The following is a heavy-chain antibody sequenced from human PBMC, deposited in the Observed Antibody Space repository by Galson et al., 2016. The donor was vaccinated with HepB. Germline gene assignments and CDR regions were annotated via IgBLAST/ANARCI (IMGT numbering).Heavy chain of an antibody. Sequence: LSLTCTVYGGSISIYYWSWIRQPPGKGLEWIGYIHSSGSTNYNPTLKSRVTISVDTSNNHFSLKLSSVTAADTAIYYCARGLGYDFWSGYYTFDYWGQGTLVTVSS. V-gene: IGHV4-59*01. CDR3: ARGLGYDFWSGYYTFDY. CDR2: IHSSGST. D-gene: IGHD3-3*01. CDR1: GGSISIYY. J-gene: IGHJ4*02.